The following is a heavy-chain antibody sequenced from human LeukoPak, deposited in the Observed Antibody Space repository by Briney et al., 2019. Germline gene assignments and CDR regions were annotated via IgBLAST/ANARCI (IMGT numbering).Heavy chain of an antibody. D-gene: IGHD1-26*01. CDR3: GKNRYSGSLSPFDI. CDR1: KFAFSSYA. J-gene: IGHJ3*02. CDR2: ISGGGGNT. V-gene: IGHV3-23*01. Sequence: QPGRSLRLSCAASKFAFSSYAMSWVRQAPGKGLEWVSAISGGGGNTYYADSVKGRFTISRDNSKNTLYLQMNSLRAEDTAVYYCGKNRYSGSLSPFDIWGQGTMVTVSS.